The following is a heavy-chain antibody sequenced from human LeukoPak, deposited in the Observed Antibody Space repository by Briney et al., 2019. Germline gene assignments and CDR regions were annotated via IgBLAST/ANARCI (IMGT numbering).Heavy chain of an antibody. CDR2: ISSSSSYI. CDR3: ARGIAAAGTWFDP. J-gene: IGHJ5*02. D-gene: IGHD6-13*01. Sequence: GGSLRLSSAASGFTFSSYSMNWVRQAPGQGLEWVSSISSSSSYIYYADSVKGRFTISRDNAKNSLYLQMNSLRAEDTAVYYCARGIAAAGTWFDPWGQGTLVTVSS. V-gene: IGHV3-21*01. CDR1: GFTFSSYS.